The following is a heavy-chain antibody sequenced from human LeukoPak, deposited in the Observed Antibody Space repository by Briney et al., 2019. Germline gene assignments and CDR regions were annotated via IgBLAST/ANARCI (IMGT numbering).Heavy chain of an antibody. CDR3: ARVGEYYDILSGYQNSYFDL. CDR2: IKQDESEK. D-gene: IGHD3-9*01. CDR1: GFLFSNFW. V-gene: IGHV3-7*01. Sequence: PGGSLRLSCAASGFLFSNFWMGWVRQAPGKGLEWVANIKQDESEKYYVDSVKGRFTISRDNAKKSLYLQMNSLRAEDTAVYYCARVGEYYDILSGYQNSYFDLWGRGTLVTVSS. J-gene: IGHJ2*01.